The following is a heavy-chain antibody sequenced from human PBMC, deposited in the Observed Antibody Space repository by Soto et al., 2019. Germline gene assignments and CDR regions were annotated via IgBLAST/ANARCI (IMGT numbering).Heavy chain of an antibody. Sequence: PSETLSLTCSVSGVTMSYGGYSWSWIRQSPGKGLEWLGYISHLETTYYNPSFKSRLSLSIDRTRNQFSLSLSSMTAADTAMYYCARPRSGGFRLEYYGMDVWGQGTTVTVSS. V-gene: IGHV4-30-2*06. J-gene: IGHJ6*02. CDR2: ISHLETT. CDR1: GVTMSYGGYS. D-gene: IGHD3-10*01. CDR3: ARPRSGGFRLEYYGMDV.